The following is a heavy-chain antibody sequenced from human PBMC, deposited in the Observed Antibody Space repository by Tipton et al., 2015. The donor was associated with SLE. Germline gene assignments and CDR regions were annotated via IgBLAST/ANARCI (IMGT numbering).Heavy chain of an antibody. CDR1: GGSISSHY. D-gene: IGHD4-23*01. V-gene: IGHV4-59*11. J-gene: IGHJ4*02. Sequence: TLSLTCTVSGGSISSHYWSWIRQPPGKGLEWIGYIYYSGSTNYNPSLKSRVTISVDTSKNQFSLKLSSVTAADTAVYYCATTVASYFDYWGQGTLVTVSS. CDR3: ATTVASYFDY. CDR2: IYYSGST.